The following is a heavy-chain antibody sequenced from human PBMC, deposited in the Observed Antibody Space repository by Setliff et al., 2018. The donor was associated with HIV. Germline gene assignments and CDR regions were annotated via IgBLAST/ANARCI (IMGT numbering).Heavy chain of an antibody. V-gene: IGHV3-21*01. CDR2: TSSSSSYI. J-gene: IGHJ6*02. CDR1: GFTFSSYS. D-gene: IGHD1-26*01. Sequence: WASVKVSCAASGFTFSSYSMNWVRQAPGKGLEWVSSTSSSSSYIYYADSVKGRFTISRDNAKNSLYLQMNSLRAEDTAVYYCARDTAELLGLYYNYGMDVWGQGTTVTVSS. CDR3: ARDTAELLGLYYNYGMDV.